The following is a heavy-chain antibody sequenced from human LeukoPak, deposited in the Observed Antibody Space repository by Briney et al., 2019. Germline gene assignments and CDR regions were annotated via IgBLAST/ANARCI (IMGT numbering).Heavy chain of an antibody. CDR3: ARDPLTQNDY. J-gene: IGHJ4*02. V-gene: IGHV3-7*01. CDR1: GFTFDAYW. D-gene: IGHD1-14*01. CDR2: IKQDGDEK. Sequence: PGGSLRLPXAASGFTFDAYWMSWVRQAPGKGMEWVANIKQDGDEKYYVESVKGRFTIYRDNAKNSLYLQMNSLRADDTAVYYCARDPLTQNDYWGQGTLVAVSS.